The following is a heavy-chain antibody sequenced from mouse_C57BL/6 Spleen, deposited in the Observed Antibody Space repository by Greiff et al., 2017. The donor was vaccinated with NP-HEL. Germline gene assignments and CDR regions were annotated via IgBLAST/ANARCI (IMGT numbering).Heavy chain of an antibody. CDR1: GYTFTGSW. V-gene: IGHV1-9*01. Sequence: QVQLQQSGAELMKPGASVKLSCKATGYTFTGSWIEWVKQRPGHGLEWIGEILPGSGSTNYNEKFKGKATFTADTSSNTAYMQLSSLTTEDSAIYYGARWVTTVVAEDFDYWGQGTTLTVSS. CDR3: ARWVTTVVAEDFDY. CDR2: ILPGSGST. D-gene: IGHD1-1*01. J-gene: IGHJ2*01.